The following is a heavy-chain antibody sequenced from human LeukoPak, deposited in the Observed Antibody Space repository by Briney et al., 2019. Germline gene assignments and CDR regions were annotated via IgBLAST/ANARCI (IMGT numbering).Heavy chain of an antibody. Sequence: GGSLRLSCAASGFTFSSYWMTWVRQAPGKGLEWVANIKHDGSEKYYLDSVKGRFTISRDNAKNTLYLQMNSLRAEDTAVYYCTRSTSCSGGGCYSSPWFGPWGQGTLVTVPS. CDR2: IKHDGSEK. D-gene: IGHD2-15*01. CDR3: TRSTSCSGGGCYSSPWFGP. V-gene: IGHV3-7*01. J-gene: IGHJ5*02. CDR1: GFTFSSYW.